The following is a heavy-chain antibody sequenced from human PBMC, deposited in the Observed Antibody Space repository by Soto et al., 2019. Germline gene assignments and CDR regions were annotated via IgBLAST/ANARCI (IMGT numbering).Heavy chain of an antibody. CDR3: AIDYGGKRPPGFDY. CDR1: GGSFSGYC. CDR2: INHSGRT. D-gene: IGHD4-17*01. V-gene: IGHV4-34*01. Sequence: NLSLTNAVYGGSFSGYCRLWFRLLPGKGQEWVGEINHSGRTNYNPSLKSRVTISVDTSKNQFSLKLSSVTAADTAVYYCAIDYGGKRPPGFDYWGQGTLVSVS. J-gene: IGHJ4*02.